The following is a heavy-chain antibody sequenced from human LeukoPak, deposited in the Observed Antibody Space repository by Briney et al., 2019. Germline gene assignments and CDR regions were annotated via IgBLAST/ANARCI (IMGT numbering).Heavy chain of an antibody. CDR1: GGSISSSSYY. D-gene: IGHD6-13*01. J-gene: IGHJ6*03. CDR3: ASGIAAFGYYYMDV. Sequence: PSETLSLTCTVSGGSISSSSYYWGWIRQPPGKGLEWIGSIYYSGSTYYNPSLKSRVTISVDTSKNQFSLKLSSVTAADTAVYYCASGIAAFGYYYMDVWGKGTTVTVSS. V-gene: IGHV4-39*07. CDR2: IYYSGST.